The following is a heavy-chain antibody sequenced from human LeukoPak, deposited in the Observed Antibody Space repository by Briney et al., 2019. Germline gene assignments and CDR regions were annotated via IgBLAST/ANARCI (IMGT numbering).Heavy chain of an antibody. CDR1: GFTFSSYA. CDR3: ARDFRTYQLPNLDY. CDR2: ISYDGSNK. D-gene: IGHD2-2*01. J-gene: IGHJ4*02. V-gene: IGHV3-30-3*01. Sequence: GRSLRLSCAASGFTFSSYAMHWVRQAPGKGLEWVAVISYDGSNKYYADSVKGRFTISRDNSKNTLYLQMNSLRAEDTAVYYCARDFRTYQLPNLDYWGQGTLVTVSS.